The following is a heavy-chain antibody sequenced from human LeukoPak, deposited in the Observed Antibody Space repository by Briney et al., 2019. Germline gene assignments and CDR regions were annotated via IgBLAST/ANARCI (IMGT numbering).Heavy chain of an antibody. V-gene: IGHV4-61*02. CDR2: IYTSGST. Sequence: SETLSLTCTVSGGSISSGSYYWSWIRQPAGKGLEWIGRIYTSGSTNYNPSLKNRVTISVDTSKNQFSLKLSSVTAADTAVYYCARAPEWELGFDPWGQGTLVTVSS. CDR3: ARAPEWELGFDP. J-gene: IGHJ5*02. CDR1: GGSISSGSYY. D-gene: IGHD1-26*01.